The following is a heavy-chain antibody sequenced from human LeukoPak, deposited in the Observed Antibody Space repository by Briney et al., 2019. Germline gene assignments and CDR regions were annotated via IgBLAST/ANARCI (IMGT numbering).Heavy chain of an antibody. CDR1: GGSISSSSYY. J-gene: IGHJ4*02. D-gene: IGHD3-22*01. Sequence: PSETLSLTCTVSGGSISSSSYYWGWIRQPPGKGLEWIGSIYYSGSTYYNPSLKSRVTISVDTSKNQFSLKLSSVTAADTAVYYCARMYYYDSSGYYYPEYFDYWGQGTLVTVSS. V-gene: IGHV4-39*01. CDR3: ARMYYYDSSGYYYPEYFDY. CDR2: IYYSGST.